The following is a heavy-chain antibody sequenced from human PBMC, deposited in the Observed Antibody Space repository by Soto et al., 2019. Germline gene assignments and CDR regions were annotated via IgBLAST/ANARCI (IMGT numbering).Heavy chain of an antibody. Sequence: EVQLLESGGGLVQPGGSLRLSCAASGFPFSSRAMSWVRQAPGKGLEWVSAISGSGTITYYADSMKGRFTISRDTSKNTIYLQMNSLSADDKAVYYCAEWARYCSGADCRAWGQGTLVTVSS. V-gene: IGHV3-23*01. CDR2: ISGSGTIT. CDR1: GFPFSSRA. CDR3: AEWARYCSGADCRA. D-gene: IGHD2-15*01. J-gene: IGHJ5*02.